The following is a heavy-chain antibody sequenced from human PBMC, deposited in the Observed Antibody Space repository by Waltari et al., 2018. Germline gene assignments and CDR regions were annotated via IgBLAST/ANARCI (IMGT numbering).Heavy chain of an antibody. D-gene: IGHD6-19*01. CDR1: GFTFSSYW. CDR3: ARIAVAGLSFDY. J-gene: IGHJ4*02. V-gene: IGHV3-7*01. CDR2: IKQEGREK. Sequence: EVQLVESGGGLVQPGGSLRLSCAASGFTFSSYWMSWVRQAPGKGLEWVANIKQEGREKYYVDSGNGRFTISRDNAKNSLYLQMNSLRAEDTAVYYCARIAVAGLSFDYWGQGTLVTVSS.